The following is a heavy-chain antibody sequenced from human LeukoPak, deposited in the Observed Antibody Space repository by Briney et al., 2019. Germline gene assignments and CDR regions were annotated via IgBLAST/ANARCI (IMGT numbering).Heavy chain of an antibody. CDR2: IKTDGSST. CDR1: GFTFSTYW. CDR3: ARDRGYTQDY. D-gene: IGHD5-12*01. V-gene: IGHV3-74*01. J-gene: IGHJ4*02. Sequence: PGGSLRLSCAAYGFTFSTYWMHWVRQAPGKGLVWVSHIKTDGSSTTYADPVKGRFTISRDNAKNTLYLQMNSLRAEDTAVYYCARDRGYTQDYWGQGTLVTVSS.